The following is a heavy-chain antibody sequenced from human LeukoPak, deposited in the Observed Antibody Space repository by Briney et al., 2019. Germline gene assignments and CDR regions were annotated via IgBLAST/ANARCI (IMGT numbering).Heavy chain of an antibody. CDR1: GGSFSGYY. J-gene: IGHJ3*02. Sequence: PSETLSLTCGVYGGSFSGYYRSWIRQPPGKGLEWIGEINHSGSTNYKPSLKSRVTISVDTSKNQFSLKLSSVTAADTAVYYCARFGYYGSGSYYLRAFDIWGQGTMVTVSS. V-gene: IGHV4-34*01. CDR3: ARFGYYGSGSYYLRAFDI. CDR2: INHSGST. D-gene: IGHD3-10*01.